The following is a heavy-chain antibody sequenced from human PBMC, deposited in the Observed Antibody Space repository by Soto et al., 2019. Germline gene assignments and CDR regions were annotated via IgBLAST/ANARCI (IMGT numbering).Heavy chain of an antibody. V-gene: IGHV3-33*01. CDR1: GVTFRNHG. CDR3: ARWSNNKVVDP. Sequence: QVQLVESGGGVVQPGRSLRLSCEGSGVTFRNHGMHWIRQSPGKGLEWLAVIWYDGSEKYYADSVKGRFTISRDNSKNTLYLPMNSLKVEDTAIYYCARWSNNKVVDPWGQGTVVTVS. CDR2: IWYDGSEK. J-gene: IGHJ5*02. D-gene: IGHD1-1*01.